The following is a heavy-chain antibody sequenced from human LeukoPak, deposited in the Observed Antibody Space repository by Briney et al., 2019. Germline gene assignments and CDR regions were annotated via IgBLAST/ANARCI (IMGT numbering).Heavy chain of an antibody. V-gene: IGHV3-23*01. J-gene: IGHJ3*02. CDR2: ISGGGGFI. CDR1: GFTFDNYA. Sequence: PGGSLRLSCAASGFTFDNYAMNWVRQAPGKGLEWVSYISGGGGFIRYSDSVKDRFTISRHNSKNTLYLQMNSPRGEDTAIYYCAKCSASYYNDAFDIWGRGTMVTVSS. CDR3: AKCSASYYNDAFDI. D-gene: IGHD3-10*01.